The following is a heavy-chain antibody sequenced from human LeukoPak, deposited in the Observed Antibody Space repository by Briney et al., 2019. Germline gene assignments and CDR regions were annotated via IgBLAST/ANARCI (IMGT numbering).Heavy chain of an antibody. Sequence: GGSLRLSCAASGFTFDDYAMHWVRQAPGKGLEWVSGISWNSGSIGYADSVKGRFTIFRDNAKNSLYLQMNSLRAEDTALYYCAKDIRDSSGYPYYFDYWGQGTLVTVSS. J-gene: IGHJ4*02. CDR2: ISWNSGSI. V-gene: IGHV3-9*01. CDR1: GFTFDDYA. CDR3: AKDIRDSSGYPYYFDY. D-gene: IGHD3-22*01.